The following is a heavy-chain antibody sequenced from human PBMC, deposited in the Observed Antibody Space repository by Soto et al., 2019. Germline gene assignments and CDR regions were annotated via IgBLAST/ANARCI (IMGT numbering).Heavy chain of an antibody. CDR3: ARDYDGIVVVPGYYYGMDV. V-gene: IGHV6-1*01. J-gene: IGHJ6*02. CDR1: GDSVSSNSAA. D-gene: IGHD2-2*01. CDR2: TYYRSKWYN. Sequence: SQTLSLTCAISGDSVSSNSAAWNWIRQSPSRGLEWLGRTYYRSKWYNDYAVSVKSRITINPDTSKNQFSLQLNSVTPEDTAVYYCARDYDGIVVVPGYYYGMDVWGQGTTVTVSS.